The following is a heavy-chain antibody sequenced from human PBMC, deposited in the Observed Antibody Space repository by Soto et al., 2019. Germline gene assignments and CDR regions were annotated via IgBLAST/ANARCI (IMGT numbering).Heavy chain of an antibody. CDR3: ARGDCVGGTCYSLAGSFYYYMDV. D-gene: IGHD2-15*01. CDR1: GFTFSNYW. Sequence: EVQLVESGGGLVQPGGSLRLSCAASGFTFSNYWMYWVRQAPGKGLEWVSRINSDGSVSSYAGSVKGRLTISRDNVKNTLYQQMDSLRAEDTAGYYCARGDCVGGTCYSLAGSFYYYMDVCGKGTTVTVFS. J-gene: IGHJ6*03. CDR2: INSDGSVS. V-gene: IGHV3-74*02.